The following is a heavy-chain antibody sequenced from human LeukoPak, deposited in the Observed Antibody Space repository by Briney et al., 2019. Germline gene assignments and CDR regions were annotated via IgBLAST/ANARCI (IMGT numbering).Heavy chain of an antibody. CDR1: GFTFSSYS. CDR3: ARDRDYDSTVDAFDT. CDR2: ISSSSSYI. Sequence: GGSLRLSCAASGFTFSSYSMNWVRQAPGKGLEWVSSISSSSSYIYYADPVKGRFTISRDNAKNSLYLQMNSLRAEDTAVYYCARDRDYDSTVDAFDTWGQGTMVTVSS. J-gene: IGHJ3*02. V-gene: IGHV3-21*01. D-gene: IGHD3-22*01.